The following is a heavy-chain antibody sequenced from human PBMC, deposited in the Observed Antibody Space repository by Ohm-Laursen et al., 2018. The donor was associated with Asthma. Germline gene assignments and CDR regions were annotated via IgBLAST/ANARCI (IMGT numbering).Heavy chain of an antibody. CDR3: AREDFDWPPGYCDY. D-gene: IGHD3-9*01. Sequence: SQTLSLTCPVSGGSISSGHYYWTWIRQRPGKGLEWIGNIHYSGSNIYNPSLESRLSISVDTSKNQFSLNLSSVTAADTAVYYCAREDFDWPPGYCDYWGQGTLVTVSS. CDR2: IHYSGSN. V-gene: IGHV4-31*03. CDR1: GGSISSGHYY. J-gene: IGHJ4*02.